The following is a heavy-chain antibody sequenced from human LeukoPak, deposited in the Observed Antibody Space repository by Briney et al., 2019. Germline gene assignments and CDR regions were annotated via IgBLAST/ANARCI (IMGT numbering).Heavy chain of an antibody. CDR1: GGSFSGYH. CDR2: INYSGST. D-gene: IGHD3-22*01. Sequence: SETLSLTCAVYGGSFSGYHWSWIRQPPVKGLEWIGEINYSGSTNFNLSLKSRITISVDTSKNQFSLKLSSVTAADTAVYYCARGQGGYYDSSGAIDYWGQGILVTVSS. CDR3: ARGQGGYYDSSGAIDY. V-gene: IGHV4-34*01. J-gene: IGHJ4*02.